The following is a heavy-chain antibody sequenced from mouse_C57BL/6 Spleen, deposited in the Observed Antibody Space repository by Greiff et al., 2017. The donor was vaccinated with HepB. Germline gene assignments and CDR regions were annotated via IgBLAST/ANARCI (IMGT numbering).Heavy chain of an antibody. V-gene: IGHV1-82*01. D-gene: IGHD2-1*01. CDR2: IYPGDGDT. CDR1: GYAFSSSW. Sequence: QVQLQQSGPELVKPGASVKISCKASGYAFSSSWMNWVKQRPGKGLEWIGRIYPGDGDTNYNGKFKGKATLTADKSSSTAYMQLSSLTSEDSAVYFCARERVYGNYESYFDYWGQGTTLTVSS. J-gene: IGHJ2*01. CDR3: ARERVYGNYESYFDY.